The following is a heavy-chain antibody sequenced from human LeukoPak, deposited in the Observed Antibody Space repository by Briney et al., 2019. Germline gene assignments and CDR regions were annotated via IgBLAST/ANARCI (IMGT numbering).Heavy chain of an antibody. V-gene: IGHV1-2*02. D-gene: IGHD2-15*01. CDR2: INPNSGGT. J-gene: IGHJ5*02. CDR3: ARMRYCSGGSCYSNNWFDP. CDR1: GYTFTSYY. Sequence: ASVKVSCKASGYTFTSYYMHWVRQAPGQGLEWMGWINPNSGGTNYAQKFQGRVTMTRDTSISTAYMELSRLRSDDTAVYYCARMRYCSGGSCYSNNWFDPWGQGTLVTVSS.